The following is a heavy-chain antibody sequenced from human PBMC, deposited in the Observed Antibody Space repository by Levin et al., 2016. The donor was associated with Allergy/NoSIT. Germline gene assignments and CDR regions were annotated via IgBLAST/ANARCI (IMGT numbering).Heavy chain of an antibody. D-gene: IGHD3-22*01. J-gene: IGHJ5*02. V-gene: IGHV3-74*01. CDR3: ARDTGGYYDSSGWFDP. CDR2: INSDGSST. Sequence: VRQAPGKGLVWVSRINSDGSSTSYADSVKGRFTISRDNAKNTLYLQMNSLRAEDTAVYYCARDTGGYYDSSGWFDPWGQGTLVTVSS.